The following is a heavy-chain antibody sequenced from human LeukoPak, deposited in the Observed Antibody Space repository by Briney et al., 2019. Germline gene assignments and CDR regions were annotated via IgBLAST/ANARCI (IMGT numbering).Heavy chain of an antibody. CDR3: ARGKVGVDWYFDF. J-gene: IGHJ2*01. CDR2: IKPHTGAT. D-gene: IGHD2-15*01. V-gene: IGHV1-2*02. CDR1: GYTFTGFF. Sequence: ASVRVSCKATGYTFTGFFLHWVRQAPGQGLEWMGWIKPHTGATKSAQRFQGRVTMTRDTSITTAYVELSNLRSDDTAVYYCARGKVGVDWYFDFWGRGSLVSVSS.